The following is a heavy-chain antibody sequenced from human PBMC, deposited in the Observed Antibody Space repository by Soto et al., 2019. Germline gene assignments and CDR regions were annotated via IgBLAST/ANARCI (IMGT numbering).Heavy chain of an antibody. CDR3: ARHNRDIVLIVYAGYYGMDV. V-gene: IGHV5-10-1*01. J-gene: IGHJ6*02. D-gene: IGHD2-8*01. CDR1: GYSFTSYW. Sequence: PGESLKISCKGSGYSFTSYWISWVRQMPGKGLEWMGRIDPSDSYTNYSPSFQGHVTISADKSISTAYLQWSSLKASDTAMYYCARHNRDIVLIVYAGYYGMDVWGQGTTVTVSS. CDR2: IDPSDSYT.